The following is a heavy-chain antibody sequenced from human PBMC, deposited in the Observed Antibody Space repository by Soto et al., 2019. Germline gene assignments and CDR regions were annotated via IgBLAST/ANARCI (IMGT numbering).Heavy chain of an antibody. D-gene: IGHD1-7*01. V-gene: IGHV4-59*01. J-gene: IGHJ5*02. Sequence: PSATLSLTCSVSGGSISSYYWSWIRQPPGKGLEWIGYIYYSGSTNYNPSLKSRVTISVDTSKNQFSLKLSSVTAADTAVYYCAIVTGTNWFDPWGQGTLVTVSS. CDR1: GGSISSYY. CDR2: IYYSGST. CDR3: AIVTGTNWFDP.